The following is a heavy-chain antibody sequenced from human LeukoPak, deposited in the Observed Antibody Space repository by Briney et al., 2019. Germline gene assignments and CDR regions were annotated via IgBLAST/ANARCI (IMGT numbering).Heavy chain of an antibody. V-gene: IGHV3-21*01. CDR3: ARAPDFWSGYIDY. CDR2: ISSSSSYI. J-gene: IGHJ4*02. Sequence: GGSLRLSCAASGFTFSSYSMNWVRQAPGKGLEWVSSISSSSSYIYYADSVKGRFTISRDNAKNSLYLQMNGLRAEDTAVYYCARAPDFWSGYIDYWGQGTLVTVSS. CDR1: GFTFSSYS. D-gene: IGHD3-3*01.